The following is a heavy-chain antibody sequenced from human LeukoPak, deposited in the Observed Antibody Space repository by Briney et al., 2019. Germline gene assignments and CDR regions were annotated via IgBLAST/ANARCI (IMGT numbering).Heavy chain of an antibody. D-gene: IGHD2-15*01. Sequence: GGSLRLSCAASGFTFSSYAMSWVRQAPGKGLEWISAISGSGASTYYADSVKGRFTISRDNSKNTLYLQMNSLRAEDTAVYYCAKDHSGSSRGAPFDYWGQGTLVTVSS. CDR3: AKDHSGSSRGAPFDY. CDR2: ISGSGAST. J-gene: IGHJ4*02. CDR1: GFTFSSYA. V-gene: IGHV3-23*01.